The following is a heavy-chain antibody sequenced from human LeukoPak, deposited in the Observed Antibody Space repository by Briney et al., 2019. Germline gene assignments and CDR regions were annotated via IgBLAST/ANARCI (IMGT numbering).Heavy chain of an antibody. CDR3: ARGYCSGTSCYMFDS. D-gene: IGHD2-2*02. CDR1: GFNFIDNS. J-gene: IGHJ4*02. Sequence: PGGSLRLSCVGSGFNFIDNSMHWVRQAPGKGLEWVSSISSGSTYIHYRDSVEGRFTISRDNAKNSLFLQMNNLRADDTAVYFCARGYCSGTSCYMFDSWGQGTRVTVSS. V-gene: IGHV3-21*01. CDR2: ISSGSTYI.